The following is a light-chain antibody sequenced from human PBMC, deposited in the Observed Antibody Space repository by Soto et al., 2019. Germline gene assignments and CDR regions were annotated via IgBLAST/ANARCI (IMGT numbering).Light chain of an antibody. V-gene: IGLV1-40*01. CDR1: SSNIGAGYN. CDR2: GDS. J-gene: IGLJ3*02. Sequence: QSALTQPPSVSGAPGQRVTISCTGSSSNIGAGYNVHWYQQVPGTAPKLLIYGDSNRPSGVPDRFSGSKSGTSASLAITGLQAEDEADYYCQSYDSCLSGWLFGGGTKVTVL. CDR3: QSYDSCLSGWL.